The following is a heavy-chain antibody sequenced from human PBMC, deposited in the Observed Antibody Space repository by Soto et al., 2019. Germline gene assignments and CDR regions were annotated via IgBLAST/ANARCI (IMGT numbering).Heavy chain of an antibody. J-gene: IGHJ6*03. Sequence: SETLSLTCTVSGGSISTSYYYWGWIRQSPGKGLEWIGAIYYTGTTYYNPPLRSRATISVDTSKNQFSLKMSSVTAADTAVYFCARQAGAFGYYMDVWGKGPTVTVSS. CDR2: IYYTGTT. CDR1: GGSISTSYYY. CDR3: ARQAGAFGYYMDV. V-gene: IGHV4-39*01. D-gene: IGHD3-16*01.